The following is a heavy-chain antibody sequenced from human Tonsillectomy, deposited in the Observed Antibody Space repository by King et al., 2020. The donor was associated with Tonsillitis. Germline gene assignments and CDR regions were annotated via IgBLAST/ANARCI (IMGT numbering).Heavy chain of an antibody. J-gene: IGHJ4*02. CDR3: ARDSYDNSEGSFDY. V-gene: IGHV3-21*01. D-gene: IGHD3-22*01. CDR1: GFTFSTYT. CDR2: ISSSSNYI. Sequence: EVQLVESGGGLVKPGGSLRLSCAASGFTFSTYTMNWVRQAPGKGLEWVSSISSSSNYIYYADSVKGRFTISRDNAKNSLYLQMNSLRAEDTAVYYCARDSYDNSEGSFDYWGQGTLVTVSS.